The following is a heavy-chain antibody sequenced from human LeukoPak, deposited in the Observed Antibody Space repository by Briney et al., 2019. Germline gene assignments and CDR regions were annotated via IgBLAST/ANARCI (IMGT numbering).Heavy chain of an antibody. D-gene: IGHD5-24*01. CDR1: GFTFSSYG. Sequence: PGGSLRLSCAASGFTFSSYGMQWVRQAPGKGLEWVAVIWYDGSNKYYADSVKGRFTISRDNSKNTLYLQMNSLRAEDTAVYYCARDGYNYALFDYWGQGTLVTVSS. J-gene: IGHJ4*02. CDR2: IWYDGSNK. V-gene: IGHV3-33*01. CDR3: ARDGYNYALFDY.